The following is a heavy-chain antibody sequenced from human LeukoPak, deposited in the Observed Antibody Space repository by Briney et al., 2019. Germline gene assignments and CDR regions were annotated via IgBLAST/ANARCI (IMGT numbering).Heavy chain of an antibody. CDR3: ASEEGVTGARGFDY. Sequence: GGSLRLSCAASGFTFSRYAMSWVRQAPGKGLEWVAVISYDGSNKYYADSVKGRFTISRDNSKNTLYLQMNSLRAEDTAVYYCASEEGVTGARGFDYWGQGTLVTVSS. CDR2: ISYDGSNK. J-gene: IGHJ4*02. CDR1: GFTFSRYA. V-gene: IGHV3-30-3*01. D-gene: IGHD7-27*01.